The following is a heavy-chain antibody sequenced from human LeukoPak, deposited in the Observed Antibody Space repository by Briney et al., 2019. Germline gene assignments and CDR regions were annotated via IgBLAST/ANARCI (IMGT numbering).Heavy chain of an antibody. D-gene: IGHD6-6*01. V-gene: IGHV3-66*02. CDR3: ARVKQLVNYYYYYMDV. CDR1: GFTVSSNY. CDR2: IYSDGST. Sequence: GGSLRLSCAASGFTVSSNYMSWVRQAPGKGLEWVSVIYSDGSTYYADSVKGRFTISRDNSKNTLYLQMNSLRAEDTAVYYCARVKQLVNYYYYYMDVWGKGTTVTVSS. J-gene: IGHJ6*03.